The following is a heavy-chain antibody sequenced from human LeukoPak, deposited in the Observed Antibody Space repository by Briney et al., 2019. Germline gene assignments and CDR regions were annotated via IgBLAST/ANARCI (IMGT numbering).Heavy chain of an antibody. CDR1: GGSFSGYY. J-gene: IGHJ4*02. V-gene: IGHV4-34*01. CDR2: INHSGST. CDR3: ARMMLAARPSPLDY. D-gene: IGHD6-6*01. Sequence: PSETLSLTCAVYGGSFSGYYWSWIRQPPGKGLEWIGEINHSGSTNYNPSLKSRVTISVDTSKNQFSLKLSSVTAADTAVYYCARMMLAARPSPLDYWGQGTLVTVSS.